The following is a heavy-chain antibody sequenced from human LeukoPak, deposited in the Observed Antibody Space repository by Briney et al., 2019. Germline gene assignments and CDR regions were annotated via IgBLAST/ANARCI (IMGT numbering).Heavy chain of an antibody. J-gene: IGHJ4*02. Sequence: GSLRLSCAASGFTFSSYGMHWVRPAPGKGLAWVAFIRYDGSNKYYADSVKGRFTISRDNDKNSLYLQMNNLRAEDTAVYYCARHPNWNFDSWGQGTLVTVSS. CDR2: IRYDGSNK. CDR1: GFTFSSYG. D-gene: IGHD1-1*01. V-gene: IGHV3-30*02. CDR3: ARHPNWNFDS.